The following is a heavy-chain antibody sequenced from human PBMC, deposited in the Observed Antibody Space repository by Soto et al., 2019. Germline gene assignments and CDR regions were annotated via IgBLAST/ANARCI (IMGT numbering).Heavy chain of an antibody. V-gene: IGHV3-53*02. CDR3: ARDRYGGNSGGWFDP. Sequence: EVQLVETGGGLIQPGGSLRLSCAASGFTVSSNYMSWVRQAPGKGLEWVSVIYSGGSTYYADSVKGRFTISRDNPKTTLYLQMNSLRAEDTAVYYCARDRYGGNSGGWFDPWGQGTLVTVSS. D-gene: IGHD4-17*01. CDR1: GFTVSSNY. J-gene: IGHJ5*02. CDR2: IYSGGST.